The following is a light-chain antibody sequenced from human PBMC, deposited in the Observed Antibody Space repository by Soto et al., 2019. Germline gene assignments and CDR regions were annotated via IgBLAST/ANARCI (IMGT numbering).Light chain of an antibody. CDR3: QQYGSSPIT. CDR1: QSVSNKY. Sequence: EILLTQYPGTLSLSPGERATLSCGGSQSVSNKYLAWYQQKPGQAPRLLIYGASNRATGIPDRFSGSGSGTDFTLTISRLQPEDFAVYYCQQYGSSPITFGQGTRLEI. CDR2: GAS. V-gene: IGKV3-20*01. J-gene: IGKJ5*01.